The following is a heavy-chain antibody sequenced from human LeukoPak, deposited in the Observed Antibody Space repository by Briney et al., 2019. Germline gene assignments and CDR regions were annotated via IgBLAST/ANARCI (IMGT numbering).Heavy chain of an antibody. V-gene: IGHV4-4*02. CDR3: AREGDSSSVGWFDH. J-gene: IGHJ5*02. D-gene: IGHD6-13*01. CDR1: GDSISGTTNW. Sequence: PSETLSLTCTVSGDSISGTTNWWSWVRQPPGKGLEWIGEIYHTGGTNYNPSLKSRITISVDKSQNQFSLKVNSLTAADTAVYYCAREGDSSSVGWFDHWGQGALVTVSS. CDR2: IYHTGGT.